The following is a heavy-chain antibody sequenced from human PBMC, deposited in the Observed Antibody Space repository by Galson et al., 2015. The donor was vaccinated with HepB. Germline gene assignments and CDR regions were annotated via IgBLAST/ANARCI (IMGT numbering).Heavy chain of an antibody. Sequence: SLRLPCATSGFIFSDYGMHWIRQAPGKGLEWVALISHDGSYTYYADSVKGRFTISRDNSKNTLYLQMNSLRAEDTAVYYCAKDKTLVASLYFFYGMDVWGQGTTVTVSS. CDR3: AKDKTLVASLYFFYGMDV. CDR1: GFIFSDYG. V-gene: IGHV3-30*18. CDR2: ISHDGSYT. J-gene: IGHJ6*02. D-gene: IGHD4/OR15-4a*01.